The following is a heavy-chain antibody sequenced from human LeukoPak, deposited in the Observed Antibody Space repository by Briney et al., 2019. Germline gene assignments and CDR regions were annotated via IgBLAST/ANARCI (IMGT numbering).Heavy chain of an antibody. J-gene: IGHJ6*02. CDR1: GYIFTSYW. CDR3: ARAQQYYYYGMDV. D-gene: IGHD1/OR15-1a*01. Sequence: GESLQISCKGSGYIFTSYWIGWVRQMPGKGLEWMGIIYPGDSDTRYSPSFQGQVTISADKSISTAYLQWSSLKASDTAMYYCARAQQYYYYGMDVWGQGTTVTVSS. V-gene: IGHV5-51*01. CDR2: IYPGDSDT.